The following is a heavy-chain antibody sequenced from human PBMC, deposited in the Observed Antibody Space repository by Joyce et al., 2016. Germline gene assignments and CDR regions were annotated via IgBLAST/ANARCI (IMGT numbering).Heavy chain of an antibody. V-gene: IGHV1-69*06. D-gene: IGHD5-12*01. Sequence: QVQLVQSGAEVKKPGSSVKVSCKASGGTFNNNAVSWVRQAPGQGLEWMGGIVPLFGTANYGEKFQGRVTSTADKSTSTAYMELISLRSEDTAVYYCARGGYDSSYYYYALDLWGQGTTVTVSS. CDR2: IVPLFGTA. CDR3: ARGGYDSSYYYYALDL. J-gene: IGHJ6*02. CDR1: GGTFNNNA.